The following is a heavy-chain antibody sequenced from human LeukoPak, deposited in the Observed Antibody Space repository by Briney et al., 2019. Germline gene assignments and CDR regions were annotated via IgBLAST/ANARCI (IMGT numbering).Heavy chain of an antibody. CDR1: GFTFSNYW. Sequence: GGSLRLSCAASGFTFSNYWMHSVRQAPGKGLVWVSRINSDGINTSYADSVKGRFTISRDNAKNTLNLKMNSLGAEDTAVYYCARGLGQYYDTSDNWFDPWGQGTLVTVSS. V-gene: IGHV3-74*01. J-gene: IGHJ5*02. D-gene: IGHD3-22*01. CDR3: ARGLGQYYDTSDNWFDP. CDR2: INSDGINT.